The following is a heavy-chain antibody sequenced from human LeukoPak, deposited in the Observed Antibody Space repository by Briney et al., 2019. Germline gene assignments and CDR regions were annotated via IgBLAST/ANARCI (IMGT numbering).Heavy chain of an antibody. J-gene: IGHJ4*02. Sequence: GGSLRLSCAASGFTFSSFAMHWVRQAPGKGLEWVAVVRGNGDSTHYADSVKGRFTISRDNSKNTLYLQMNSLRDEDTAVYYCAKGFFGSGSFPHNFDYWGQGTLVTVSS. CDR1: GFTFSSFA. D-gene: IGHD3-10*01. CDR3: AKGFFGSGSFPHNFDY. V-gene: IGHV3-23*01. CDR2: VRGNGDST.